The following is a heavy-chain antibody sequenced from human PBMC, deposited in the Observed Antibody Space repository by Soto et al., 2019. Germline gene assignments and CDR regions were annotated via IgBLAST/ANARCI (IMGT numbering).Heavy chain of an antibody. V-gene: IGHV1-69*13. Sequence: PVKLYFKASGCAISSYPISWVRNAPGQGLEWMGGIIPIVGTANYAQKFQGRVTITADESTSTAYMELSSLRSEDTAVYYCARQAPILRYFDWLPPDYWGQGTLVTGSS. CDR2: IIPIVGTA. J-gene: IGHJ4*02. D-gene: IGHD3-9*01. CDR1: GCAISSYP. CDR3: ARQAPILRYFDWLPPDY.